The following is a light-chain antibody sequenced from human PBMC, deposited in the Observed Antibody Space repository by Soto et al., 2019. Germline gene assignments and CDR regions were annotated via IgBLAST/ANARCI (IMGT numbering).Light chain of an antibody. CDR1: QSVSSY. Sequence: EIVLTQSPATLSLSPGERATLSCRASQSVSSYLAWYQQKPGQAPRLLIYDASNRATGIPARFSGSGSVTDFTLTITSLEPEDFAVYYGQQRSNWPWTFGQGTKVEIK. CDR3: QQRSNWPWT. J-gene: IGKJ1*01. CDR2: DAS. V-gene: IGKV3-11*01.